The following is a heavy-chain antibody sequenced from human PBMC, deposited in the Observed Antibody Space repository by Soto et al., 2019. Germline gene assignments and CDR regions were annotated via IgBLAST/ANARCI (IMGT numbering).Heavy chain of an antibody. CDR2: ISSSSSYI. CDR1: GFTFSSYS. D-gene: IGHD1-26*01. V-gene: IGHV3-21*01. Sequence: EVQLVESGGGLVKPGGSLRLSCAASGFTFSSYSMNWVRQAPGKGLEWVSSISSSSSYIYYADSVKGRFTISRDNAKNSLYLQMNSLRAEDTAVYYCARDGRSGSYYQGGMYYFDYWGQGTLVTVSS. J-gene: IGHJ4*02. CDR3: ARDGRSGSYYQGGMYYFDY.